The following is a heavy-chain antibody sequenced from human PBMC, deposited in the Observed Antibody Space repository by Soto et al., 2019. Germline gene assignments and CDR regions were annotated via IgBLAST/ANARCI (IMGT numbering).Heavy chain of an antibody. CDR2: ISYDGSNK. J-gene: IGHJ6*02. CDR1: GFTFSSYG. CDR3: AKDGDYDILTGYPPWAYGMDV. V-gene: IGHV3-30*18. D-gene: IGHD3-9*01. Sequence: QVQLVESGGGVVQPGRSLRLSCAASGFTFSSYGMHWVRQAPGKGLEWVAVISYDGSNKYYADSVKGRFTISRDNSKNTLYLQMNSLRAEDTAVYYCAKDGDYDILTGYPPWAYGMDVWGQGTTVTVSS.